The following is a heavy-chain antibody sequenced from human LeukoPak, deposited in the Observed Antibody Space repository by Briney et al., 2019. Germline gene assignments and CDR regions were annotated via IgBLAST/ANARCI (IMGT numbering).Heavy chain of an antibody. V-gene: IGHV1-69*04. Sequence: WASVKVSCKASGGTFSSYAISWVQQAPGQGLEWMVRIIPMLGIANYAQKFQGRVTITADKSTSTAYMELSSLRSEDTAVYYCARVNGKSGSTIYYFDYWGQGTLVTVSS. CDR1: GGTFSSYA. CDR2: IIPMLGIA. D-gene: IGHD2-2*01. CDR3: ARVNGKSGSTIYYFDY. J-gene: IGHJ4*02.